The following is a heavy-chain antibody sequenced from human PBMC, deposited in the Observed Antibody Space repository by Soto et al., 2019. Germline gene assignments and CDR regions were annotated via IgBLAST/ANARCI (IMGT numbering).Heavy chain of an antibody. D-gene: IGHD2-15*01. J-gene: IGHJ6*02. Sequence: ASVKVSCKASGYTFTGYYMHWVRQAPGQGLEWMGWINPNSGGTNYAQKFQGWVTMTRDTSISTAYMELSRLRSDDTAVYYCARESIAPIHYYGMDVWGQGTTVTVSS. CDR2: INPNSGGT. CDR3: ARESIAPIHYYGMDV. V-gene: IGHV1-2*04. CDR1: GYTFTGYY.